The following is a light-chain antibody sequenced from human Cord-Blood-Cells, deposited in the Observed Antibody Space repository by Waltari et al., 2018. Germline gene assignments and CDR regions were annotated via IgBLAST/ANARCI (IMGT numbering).Light chain of an antibody. CDR3: QQRSNWPLLT. V-gene: IGKV3-11*01. Sequence: EIVLTPSPATPPTSHGVTSPLSCSASQSVSSYLAWYQQKPGQAPRLLIYDASNRATGIPARFSGSGSGTDFTLTISSLEPEDFAVYYCQQRSNWPLLTFGGGTKVEIK. CDR1: QSVSSY. J-gene: IGKJ4*01. CDR2: DAS.